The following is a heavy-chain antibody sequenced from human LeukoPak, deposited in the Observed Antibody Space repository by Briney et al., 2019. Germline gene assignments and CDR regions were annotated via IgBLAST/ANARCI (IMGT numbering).Heavy chain of an antibody. J-gene: IGHJ5*02. V-gene: IGHV4-59*01. Sequence: SETLSLTCTVSGGSISSYYWSWIRQPPGKGLEWIGYIYYSGSTNYNPSLKSRVTISVDTSKNQFSLKLSSVTAADTAVHYCAREVFYCTNGVCSDWFDPWGQGTLVTVSS. D-gene: IGHD2-8*01. CDR3: AREVFYCTNGVCSDWFDP. CDR2: IYYSGST. CDR1: GGSISSYY.